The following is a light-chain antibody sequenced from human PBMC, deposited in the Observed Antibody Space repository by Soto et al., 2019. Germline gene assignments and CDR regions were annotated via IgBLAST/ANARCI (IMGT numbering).Light chain of an antibody. CDR2: EVS. CDR3: SSYTSSTSLDV. V-gene: IGLV2-14*01. CDR1: SSDVGGYNY. Sequence: QSALTQPASVSGSPGQSITISCTGTSSDVGGYNYVSWYQQHPGKAPKLMIYEVSNRPSGVSIRFSGSKSGNTASLTISGLQAEDEADYYCSSYTSSTSLDVFGTGTNVTVL. J-gene: IGLJ1*01.